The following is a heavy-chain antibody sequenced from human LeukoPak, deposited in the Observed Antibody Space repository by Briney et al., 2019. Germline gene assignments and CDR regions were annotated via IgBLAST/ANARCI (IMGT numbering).Heavy chain of an antibody. CDR3: ARGGPYSSSWISLYYYYYGMDV. D-gene: IGHD6-13*01. CDR1: GYTFTSYD. CDR2: MNPNSGNT. J-gene: IGHJ6*02. Sequence: ASVKVSCKASGYTFTSYDINWVRQATGQGLEWMGWMNPNSGNTGYAQKFQGRVTMTRNTSISTAYMELSSLRSEDTAVYYCARGGPYSSSWISLYYYYYGMDVWGQGTTVTVSS. V-gene: IGHV1-8*01.